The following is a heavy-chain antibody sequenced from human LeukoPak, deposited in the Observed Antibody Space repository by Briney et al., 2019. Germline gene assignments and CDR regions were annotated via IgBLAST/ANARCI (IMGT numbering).Heavy chain of an antibody. J-gene: IGHJ4*02. CDR1: GFTFSTSW. CDR3: ATDLAGIFDY. D-gene: IGHD3-3*02. Sequence: GGSVRLSCAASGFTFSTSWMHWVRQAPGEGLVWVSRSNPDGTTTSYADSVKGRFTISRDNARNTLFLQMNSLRVDDTAVYYCATDLAGIFDYWGRGTLVTVSS. CDR2: SNPDGTTT. V-gene: IGHV3-74*01.